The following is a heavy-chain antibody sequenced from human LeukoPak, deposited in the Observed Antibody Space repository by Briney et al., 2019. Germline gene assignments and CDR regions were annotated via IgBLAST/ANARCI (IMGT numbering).Heavy chain of an antibody. J-gene: IGHJ5*02. CDR1: GGSISSSSYY. D-gene: IGHD3-3*01. V-gene: IGHV4-39*01. Sequence: KPSETLSLTCTVSGGSISSSSYYWGWIRRPPGKGLEWIGSIYYTGSTNYNPSLKSRVTISVDTSKNQFSLKLTSVTAADTAVYYCARRGDTTYYDFWSGYSPSWFDPWGQGTLVTVSS. CDR2: IYYTGST. CDR3: ARRGDTTYYDFWSGYSPSWFDP.